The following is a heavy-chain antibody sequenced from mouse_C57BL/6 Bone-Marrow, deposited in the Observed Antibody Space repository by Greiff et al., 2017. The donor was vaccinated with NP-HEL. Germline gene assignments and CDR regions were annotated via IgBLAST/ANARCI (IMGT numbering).Heavy chain of an antibody. J-gene: IGHJ3*01. V-gene: IGHV3-1*01. Sequence: EVQLQESGPGMVKPSQSLSLTCTVTGYSITSGYDWHWIRHFPGNKLEWMGYISYSGSTNYNPSLKSRITITHDTSKNHFFLKLNSVTTEDPATYYCARGGDWERTWFAYWGQGTLVTVSA. CDR1: GYSITSGYD. D-gene: IGHD4-1*01. CDR3: ARGGDWERTWFAY. CDR2: ISYSGST.